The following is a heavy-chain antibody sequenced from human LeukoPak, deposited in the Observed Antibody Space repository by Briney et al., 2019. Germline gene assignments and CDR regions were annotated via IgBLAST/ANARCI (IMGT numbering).Heavy chain of an antibody. CDR1: GGSISNNY. J-gene: IGHJ4*02. V-gene: IGHV4-59*08. CDR2: IYYSGST. CDR3: ARGGSAYSLDY. D-gene: IGHD3-22*01. Sequence: SETLSLTCTVSGGSISNNYWSWIRQPPGKGLEWIGYIYYSGSTNYNPSLKSRVLISVDTSRNQFSLKLTSVTAADMAVYYCARGGSAYSLDYWGQGTLVTVSS.